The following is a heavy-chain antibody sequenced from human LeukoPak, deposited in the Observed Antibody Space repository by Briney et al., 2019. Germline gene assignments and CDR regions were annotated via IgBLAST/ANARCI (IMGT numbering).Heavy chain of an antibody. V-gene: IGHV3-21*01. J-gene: IGHJ4*01. CDR3: ARDRGAYCGGDCYLGFDY. Sequence: PGGSLRLSCAASGFTFSSYSMNWVRQAPGKGLEWVSSIAGSSGYISYADSVKGRFTISRDNAKKSLYLQMTSLTAEDTAVYYCARDRGAYCGGDCYLGFDYWGRGTLVTVSS. CDR2: IAGSSGYI. D-gene: IGHD2-21*02. CDR1: GFTFSSYS.